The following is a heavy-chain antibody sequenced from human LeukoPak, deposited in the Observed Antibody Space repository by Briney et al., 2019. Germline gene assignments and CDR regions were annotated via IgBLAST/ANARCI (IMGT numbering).Heavy chain of an antibody. V-gene: IGHV3-30*02. Sequence: GGSLRLSCAASGFTFSTFGMNWVRQAPDKGLEWVAFIQYDDSIEYYADSVKGRFTIPRDNSKNTLYLQMNSLRGDDTAVYYCAKDQGVVGSYDYWGHGTLVTVSS. D-gene: IGHD3-10*01. CDR2: IQYDDSIE. CDR3: AKDQGVVGSYDY. J-gene: IGHJ4*01. CDR1: GFTFSTFG.